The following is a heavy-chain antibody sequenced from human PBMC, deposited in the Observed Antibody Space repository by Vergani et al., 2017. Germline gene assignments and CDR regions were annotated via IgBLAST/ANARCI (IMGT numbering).Heavy chain of an antibody. CDR3: AKIGSVLVGATIAGNLTPNLDGNPRTLDY. J-gene: IGHJ4*02. D-gene: IGHD1-26*01. Sequence: EVQLVQSGAEVKKPGESLKISCKGSGYSFTSYWIGWVRQMPGKGLEWMGIIYPGDSDTRYSPSFQGQVTISADKSISTAYLQWSSLKASDTAMYYCAKIGSVLVGATIAGNLTPNLDGNPRTLDYWGQGTLVTVSS. V-gene: IGHV5-51*01. CDR1: GYSFTSYW. CDR2: IYPGDSDT.